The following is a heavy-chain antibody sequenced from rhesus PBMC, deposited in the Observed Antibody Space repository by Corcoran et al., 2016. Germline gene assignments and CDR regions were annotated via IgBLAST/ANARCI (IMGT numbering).Heavy chain of an antibody. CDR2: IYGSGGGT. D-gene: IGHD3-3*01. Sequence: QVQLQESGPGLVKPSETLSLTCAVSGGSISDDYYWSWIRQPPGKGLEWIGYIYGSGGGTNYNPSLQNRVTISIDTSKNQLSLKLIAVTAADTAVYYCASFFLVDYWGQGVLVTVSS. J-gene: IGHJ4*01. CDR3: ASFFLVDY. CDR1: GGSISDDYY. V-gene: IGHV4-106*01.